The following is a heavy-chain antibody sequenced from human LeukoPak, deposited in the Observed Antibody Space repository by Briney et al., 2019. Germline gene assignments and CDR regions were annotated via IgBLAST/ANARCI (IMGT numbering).Heavy chain of an antibody. J-gene: IGHJ4*02. CDR3: ARRVGSGTYLYFFDC. Sequence: ASVNVSCKTSGYTFSHYAISWVRQAPGQGLEWMGWISPYNGNTNFAQSLRDRVTMTTDTSTSTAYMELTGLRSDDTAVYYCARRVGSGTYLYFFDCWGQVTLVTVSS. CDR1: GYTFSHYA. CDR2: ISPYNGNT. D-gene: IGHD1-26*01. V-gene: IGHV1-18*01.